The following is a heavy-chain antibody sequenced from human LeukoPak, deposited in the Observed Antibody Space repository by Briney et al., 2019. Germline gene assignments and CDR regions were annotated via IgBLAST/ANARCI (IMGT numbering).Heavy chain of an antibody. CDR1: GYTFTSYD. V-gene: IGHV1-8*03. J-gene: IGHJ5*02. D-gene: IGHD6-19*01. Sequence: GASVKVSCKASGYTFTSYDINWVRQATGQGLEWMGWMNPNSGNTGYAQKFQGRVTITRNTSISTAYMELSSLRAEDAAVYYCAKAAGGIAVAFSWFDPWGQGTLVTVSS. CDR3: AKAAGGIAVAFSWFDP. CDR2: MNPNSGNT.